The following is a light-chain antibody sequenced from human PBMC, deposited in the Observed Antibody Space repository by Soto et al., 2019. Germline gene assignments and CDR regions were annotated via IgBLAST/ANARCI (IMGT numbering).Light chain of an antibody. Sequence: AIQMTQSPSSLSASVGDRVTITCRASQDIGSDLGWYQQKPGKAPKLLIYAASNLQSGVPSRFSGGGSGTDFTLIISGLQPEDFATYYCLQDYNYPRTFGGGTKVEIK. CDR2: AAS. CDR1: QDIGSD. V-gene: IGKV1-6*01. CDR3: LQDYNYPRT. J-gene: IGKJ4*01.